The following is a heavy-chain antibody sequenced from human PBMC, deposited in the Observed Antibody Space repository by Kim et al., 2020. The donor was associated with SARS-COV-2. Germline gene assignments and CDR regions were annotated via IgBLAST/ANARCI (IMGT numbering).Heavy chain of an antibody. CDR2: IYYSGST. Sequence: SETLSLTCTVSGGSISSGGYYWSWIRQHPGKGLEWIGYIYYSGSTYYNPSLKSRVTISVDTSKNQFSLKLSSVTAADTAVYYCARVGRYDYGDRWGYYYMDVWGKGTTVTVSS. CDR1: GGSISSGGYY. CDR3: ARVGRYDYGDRWGYYYMDV. J-gene: IGHJ6*03. V-gene: IGHV4-31*03. D-gene: IGHD4-17*01.